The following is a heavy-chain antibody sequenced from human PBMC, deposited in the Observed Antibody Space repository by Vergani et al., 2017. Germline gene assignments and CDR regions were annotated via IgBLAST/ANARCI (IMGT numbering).Heavy chain of an antibody. J-gene: IGHJ4*02. V-gene: IGHV3-30*18. CDR1: GFTFSSYG. Sequence: QVQLVESGGGVVQPGRSLRLSCAASGFTFSSYGMHWVRQAPGKGLEWVAVISYDGSNKYYADSVKGRFTISRDNSKNTLYLQMNSLRAEDTAVYYCAKLHKSSSWYFGAFDDGGQGTLVTVSS. D-gene: IGHD6-13*01. CDR2: ISYDGSNK. CDR3: AKLHKSSSWYFGAFDD.